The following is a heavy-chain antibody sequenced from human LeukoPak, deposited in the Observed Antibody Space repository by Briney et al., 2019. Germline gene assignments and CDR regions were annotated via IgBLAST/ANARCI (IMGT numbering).Heavy chain of an antibody. D-gene: IGHD6-13*01. CDR2: IFYSVNT. CDR3: ARSYSSTWSNWFDP. CDR1: GGSISSYY. Sequence: SETLSLTCTVSGGSISSYYWSWIRQPPGKGLEWIGYIFYSVNTNYNPSLKSRVTISVDTSKNQFSLKLSSVTAADTAVYYCARSYSSTWSNWFDPWGQGTLVTVSS. V-gene: IGHV4-59*01. J-gene: IGHJ5*02.